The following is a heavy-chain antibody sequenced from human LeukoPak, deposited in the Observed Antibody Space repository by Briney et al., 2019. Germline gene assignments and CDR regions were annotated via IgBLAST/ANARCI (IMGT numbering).Heavy chain of an antibody. J-gene: IGHJ3*02. CDR3: TRGWGWELDAFDI. D-gene: IGHD1-26*01. V-gene: IGHV3-49*04. Sequence: GRSLRLSCTASGFTFGDYAMSWVRQAPGKGLEWVGFIRSKAYGGTTEYAASVKGRFTISRDDSKSIAYLQMNSLKTEDTAVYYCTRGWGWELDAFDIWGQGTMVTVSS. CDR1: GFTFGDYA. CDR2: IRSKAYGGTT.